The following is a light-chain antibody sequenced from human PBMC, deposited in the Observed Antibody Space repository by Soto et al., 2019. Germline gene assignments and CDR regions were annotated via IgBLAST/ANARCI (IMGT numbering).Light chain of an antibody. CDR1: QSVSSN. CDR2: AAS. CDR3: QQYNNWSIT. J-gene: IGKJ5*01. Sequence: ILLTPSPATRASITWERATLSCRASQSVSSNLAWYQQKPGQAPRLLIYAASTRATGIPARFSGSGSGTEFTLTISSLQSEDFAVYYCQQYNNWSITFGQGTRLEIK. V-gene: IGKV3-15*01.